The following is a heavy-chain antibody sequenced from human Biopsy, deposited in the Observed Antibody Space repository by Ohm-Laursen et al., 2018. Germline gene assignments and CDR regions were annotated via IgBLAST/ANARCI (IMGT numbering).Heavy chain of an antibody. Sequence: SVKVSCKASGYTFTTYDINWVRQATGQGLEWLGGNIPILGTGNYAQKFQDRVTVAADTSTSTATMELRSLRSDDTAVYYCATKLTGYFHHWGQGTLVIVSS. J-gene: IGHJ1*01. CDR1: GYTFTTYD. CDR2: NIPILGTG. CDR3: ATKLTGYFHH. D-gene: IGHD3-9*01. V-gene: IGHV1-69*06.